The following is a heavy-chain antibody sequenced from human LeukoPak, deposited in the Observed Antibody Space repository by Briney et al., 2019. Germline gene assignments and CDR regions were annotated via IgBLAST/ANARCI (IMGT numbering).Heavy chain of an antibody. V-gene: IGHV1-24*01. Sequence: SVTVSCKVSGNSLSELSIQWVRQAPGKGLECMGGFDPDEAKMVYAQNFQGRVTMTEDTSTQTAYMELSGLTSDDTAVYYCTTRSGDFWSGFVNWGQGSLVTVSS. CDR1: GNSLSELS. J-gene: IGHJ4*02. CDR3: TTRSGDFWSGFVN. CDR2: FDPDEAKM. D-gene: IGHD3-3*01.